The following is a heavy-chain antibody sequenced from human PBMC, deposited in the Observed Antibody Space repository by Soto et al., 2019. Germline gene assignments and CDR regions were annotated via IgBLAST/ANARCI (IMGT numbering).Heavy chain of an antibody. CDR3: ASHYDSGSYFL. Sequence: SGGSLRLSCVASGFTFSSYAMSWVRQAPEKGLEWVTGISGSGRSTFYADSVKGRFTTSRDNSKNTLYLQMNSLRAEDTAVYYCASHYDSGSYFLWGQGTLVTVSS. CDR2: ISGSGRST. V-gene: IGHV3-23*01. J-gene: IGHJ4*02. CDR1: GFTFSSYA. D-gene: IGHD3-10*01.